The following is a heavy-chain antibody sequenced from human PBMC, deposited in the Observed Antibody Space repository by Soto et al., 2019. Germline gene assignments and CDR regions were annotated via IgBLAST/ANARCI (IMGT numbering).Heavy chain of an antibody. D-gene: IGHD7-27*01. J-gene: IGHJ4*02. CDR1: GGSISSYY. Sequence: SETLSLTCTVSGGSISSYYWSWIRQPPGRGLEWIGYIYYSGSTNYNPSLKSRVTISVDTSKNQFSLKVSSVTAADTAVYYCARRWGTSFDFWGQGTLVTVSS. CDR3: ARRWGTSFDF. V-gene: IGHV4-59*01. CDR2: IYYSGST.